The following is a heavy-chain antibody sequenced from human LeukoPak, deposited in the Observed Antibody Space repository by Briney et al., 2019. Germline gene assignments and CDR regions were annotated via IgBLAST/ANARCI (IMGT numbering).Heavy chain of an antibody. CDR2: ISGSGGST. D-gene: IGHD2-2*01. V-gene: IGHV3-23*01. Sequence: GGSLRLSCSASGFTFSSYAMSWVRQAPGKGLEWVSAISGSGGSTYYADSVEGRFTISRDNSKNTLYLQMNSLRAEDTAVYYCAKVEELIVVVPAAMDYWGQGTLVTVSS. J-gene: IGHJ4*02. CDR3: AKVEELIVVVPAAMDY. CDR1: GFTFSSYA.